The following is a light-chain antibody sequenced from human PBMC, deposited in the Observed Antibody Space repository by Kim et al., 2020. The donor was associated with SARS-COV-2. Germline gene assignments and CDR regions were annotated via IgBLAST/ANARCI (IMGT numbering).Light chain of an antibody. V-gene: IGLV3-21*04. CDR1: KIGTYS. CDR3: QVWDSSDDHNYV. CDR2: YNS. J-gene: IGLJ1*01. Sequence: PGGTATITRGGDKIGTYSVHRYQQRPGQGPALVLNYNSDRPSGIPDRFSGSKSGDTGTLIISRVEAGDEADYYCQVWDSSDDHNYVFGTGTKVTVL.